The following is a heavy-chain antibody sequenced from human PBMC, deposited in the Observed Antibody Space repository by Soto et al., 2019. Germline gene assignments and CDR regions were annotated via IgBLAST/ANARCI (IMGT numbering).Heavy chain of an antibody. CDR2: ISYDGGLQ. CDR3: VSDRGYGHASVPYS. J-gene: IGHJ4*02. D-gene: IGHD5-18*01. V-gene: IGHV3-30*03. Sequence: QAHLVESGGGVVQPGRSWRLSCAASGFTFTSYGMHWVRQAPGTRLEWVAVISYDGGLQHYADSVKGRFTISRDNSKNMVLLQMNSLRAEDTAVYYCVSDRGYGHASVPYSWGQGTLVSVSS. CDR1: GFTFTSYG.